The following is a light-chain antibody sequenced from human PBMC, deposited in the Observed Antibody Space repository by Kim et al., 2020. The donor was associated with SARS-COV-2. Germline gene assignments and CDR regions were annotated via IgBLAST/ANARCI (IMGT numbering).Light chain of an antibody. CDR2: AAS. Sequence: ASIGDRVTITCRASQAIRNYVAWLQQKPGEAPKSLIYAASSLQSGVPSRFSGSGSGTDFTLTISSLQPEDFAIYYCQQYNSYPVKFGQGTRLEIK. V-gene: IGKV1-16*01. CDR1: QAIRNY. J-gene: IGKJ5*01. CDR3: QQYNSYPVK.